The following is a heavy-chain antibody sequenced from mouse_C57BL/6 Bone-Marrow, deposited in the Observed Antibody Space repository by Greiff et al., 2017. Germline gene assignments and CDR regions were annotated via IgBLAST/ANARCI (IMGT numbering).Heavy chain of an antibody. D-gene: IGHD2-13*01. J-gene: IGHJ2*01. CDR2: INPNYGTT. CDR3: ARSDDYPLDY. Sequence: LPLKLSGPDLVTPGASVKISCKASGYSFTDLNMNWVEQSNGKSLEWIGVINPNYGTTSYNQKFKGKATLTVDQSSSTAYMQLNSQTSEYSAVYYCARSDDYPLDYWGQGTTLTVSS. CDR1: GYSFTDLN. V-gene: IGHV1-39*01.